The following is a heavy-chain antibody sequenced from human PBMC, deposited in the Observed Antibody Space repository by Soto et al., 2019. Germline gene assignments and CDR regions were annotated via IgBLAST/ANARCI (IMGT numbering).Heavy chain of an antibody. J-gene: IGHJ4*02. D-gene: IGHD3-3*01. V-gene: IGHV3-66*01. CDR3: ARDILGGAYDFWQ. CDR1: GFTVSSVY. Sequence: EVQLVESGGGLVQPGGSLRLSCAASGFTVSSVYMTWVRQAPGKGLEWVSVITSGGSTYYADSVRGRFTSSRDNSKNTLYLQMNSLRAEDTAVYYCARDILGGAYDFWQWGQGTLVNVSS. CDR2: ITSGGST.